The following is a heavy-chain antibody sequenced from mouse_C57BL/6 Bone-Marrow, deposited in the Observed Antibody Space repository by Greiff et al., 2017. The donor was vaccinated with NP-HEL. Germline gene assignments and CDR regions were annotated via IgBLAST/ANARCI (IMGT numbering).Heavy chain of an antibody. CDR1: GFTFSSYA. Sequence: EVKLMESGEGLVKPGGSLKLSCAASGFTFSSYAMSWVRQTPEKRLEWVAYISSGGDYIYYADTVKGRFTISRDKARNTLYLQMSSLKSEDTAMYYCTRALYDDDGFAYWGQGTLVTVSA. CDR3: TRALYDDDGFAY. V-gene: IGHV5-9-1*02. J-gene: IGHJ3*01. CDR2: ISSGGDYI. D-gene: IGHD2-4*01.